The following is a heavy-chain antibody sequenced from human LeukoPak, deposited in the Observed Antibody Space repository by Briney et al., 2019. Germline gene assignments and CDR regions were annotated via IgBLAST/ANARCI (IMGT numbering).Heavy chain of an antibody. CDR3: AKGSYCGGDCYSFFDY. V-gene: IGHV3-23*01. J-gene: IGHJ4*02. CDR1: WFLLCILP. CDR2: VSTSGGIT. Sequence: PGGSLSHSCSPSWFLLCILPVLYPRQATGKGLKWVSGVSTSGGITDYADSVKARFTISRDNSKNTLYLQMNSLRAEDTAVYYCAKGSYCGGDCYSFFDYWGQGTLVTVSS. D-gene: IGHD2-21*02.